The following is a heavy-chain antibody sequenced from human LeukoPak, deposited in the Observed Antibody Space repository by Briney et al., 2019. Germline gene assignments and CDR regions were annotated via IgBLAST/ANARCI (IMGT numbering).Heavy chain of an antibody. J-gene: IGHJ3*02. CDR3: AKEIDTLGTNAFDI. Sequence: PGGSLRLSCAASGFTFSSYAMHWVRQAPGKGLEWVSLINEDGGKTFYADSVRGRFTISRDNSKNSLYLQMNSLRTEDTALYYCAKEIDTLGTNAFDIWGQGTIVTVSS. CDR1: GFTFSSYA. V-gene: IGHV3-43*02. D-gene: IGHD2-15*01. CDR2: INEDGGKT.